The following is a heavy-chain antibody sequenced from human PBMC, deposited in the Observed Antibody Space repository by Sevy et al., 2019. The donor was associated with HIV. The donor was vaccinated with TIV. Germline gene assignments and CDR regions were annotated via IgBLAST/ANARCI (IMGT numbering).Heavy chain of an antibody. J-gene: IGHJ6*02. CDR1: GYSFSNYW. CDR3: ARFGSYRLAYYGMDV. CDR2: IYPGDSDT. Sequence: GESLKISCKGSGYSFSNYWIGWVRQMPGKGLEWMGIIYPGDSDTRYSPSFQGQVTISADKSINTAYLQWSGLRASDTAMYYCARFGSYRLAYYGMDVWGQGTTVTVSS. D-gene: IGHD2-15*01. V-gene: IGHV5-51*01.